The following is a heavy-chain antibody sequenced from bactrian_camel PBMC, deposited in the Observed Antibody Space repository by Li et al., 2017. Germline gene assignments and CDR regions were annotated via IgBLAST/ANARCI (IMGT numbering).Heavy chain of an antibody. CDR1: GYIKNEYC. Sequence: VQLVESGGGSVQAGGSLRLSCAAPGYIKNEYCMGWFRQAPGREREGVAAVYVHGGTTYYTDSVKGRFAISQDTAKNTVYLQMNSLKPEDTAMYYCAAGLPEAPARPDDYAYWGQGTQVTVS. J-gene: IGHJ4*01. CDR3: AAGLPEAPARPDDYAY. V-gene: IGHV3S40*01. CDR2: VYVHGGTT. D-gene: IGHD3*01.